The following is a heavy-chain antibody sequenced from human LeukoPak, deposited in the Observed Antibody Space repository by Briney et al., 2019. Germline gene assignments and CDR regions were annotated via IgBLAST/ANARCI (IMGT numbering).Heavy chain of an antibody. J-gene: IGHJ4*02. CDR2: ISGSGGST. Sequence: GGSLRLSCAASGFTFSSYAMSWVRHAPGKGLEWVSAISGSGGSTYYADSVKGRFTISRDNSKNTLYLQMNSLRAEDTAVYYCAKAITMIVVVTSLDYWGQGTLVTLSS. V-gene: IGHV3-23*01. D-gene: IGHD3-22*01. CDR1: GFTFSSYA. CDR3: AKAITMIVVVTSLDY.